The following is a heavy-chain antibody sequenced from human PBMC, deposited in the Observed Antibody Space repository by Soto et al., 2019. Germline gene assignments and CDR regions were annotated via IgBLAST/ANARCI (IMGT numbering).Heavy chain of an antibody. CDR3: ASMGYHYGSGSYPLDY. J-gene: IGHJ4*02. Sequence: WTWIRQPPGKGLEWIRFIYNSGSTHYNPSLRSRVTISVDTSKNPFSLKLRSVTAADTAVYYCASMGYHYGSGSYPLDYWGQGTLVNVSS. CDR2: IYNSGST. V-gene: IGHV4-59*08. D-gene: IGHD3-10*01.